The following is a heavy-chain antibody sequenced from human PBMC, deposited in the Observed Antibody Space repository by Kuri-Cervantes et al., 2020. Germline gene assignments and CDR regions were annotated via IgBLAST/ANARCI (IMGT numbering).Heavy chain of an antibody. V-gene: IGHV3-13*01. Sequence: GGSLRLSCAASGFTFSSYDMHWVRQATGKGLEWVSAIGTAGDTYYPGSVKGRFTISRDNAKNSLYLQMNSLRAEDTAVYYCARELAMVTSFDYWGQGTLVTVSS. CDR2: IGTAGDT. CDR3: ARELAMVTSFDY. CDR1: GFTFSSYD. D-gene: IGHD5-18*01. J-gene: IGHJ4*02.